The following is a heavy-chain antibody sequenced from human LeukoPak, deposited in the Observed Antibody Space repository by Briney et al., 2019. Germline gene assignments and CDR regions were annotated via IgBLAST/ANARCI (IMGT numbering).Heavy chain of an antibody. CDR3: ARDLTYYYDSSGEGAFDI. Sequence: SETLSPTCTVSGGSISSYYWSWIRQPPGKGLEWIGYIYYSGSTNYNPSLKSRVTISVDTSKNQFSLKLSSVTAADTAVYYCARDLTYYYDSSGEGAFDIWGQGTMVTVSS. J-gene: IGHJ3*02. D-gene: IGHD3-22*01. V-gene: IGHV4-59*01. CDR1: GGSISSYY. CDR2: IYYSGST.